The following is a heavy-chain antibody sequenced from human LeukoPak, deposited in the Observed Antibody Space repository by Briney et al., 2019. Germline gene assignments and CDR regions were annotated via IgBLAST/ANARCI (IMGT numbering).Heavy chain of an antibody. CDR1: GYTFTSYY. J-gene: IGHJ4*02. D-gene: IGHD1-26*01. CDR2: INPSGGST. V-gene: IGHV1-46*01. Sequence: GASVKVSCKASGYTFTSYYMHWVRQAPGQGLEWMGIINPSGGSTSYAQKFQGRVTMTRDTSTSTVYMELSSLRSEDTAVYYCARVPSGGYTEHPFDYWGQGTLVTVSS. CDR3: ARVPSGGYTEHPFDY.